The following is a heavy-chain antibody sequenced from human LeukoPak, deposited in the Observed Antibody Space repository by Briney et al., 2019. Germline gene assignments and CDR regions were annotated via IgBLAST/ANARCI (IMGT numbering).Heavy chain of an antibody. V-gene: IGHV3-30*04. J-gene: IGHJ4*02. CDR1: GFTFSTYA. CDR3: ARDRRYSSGWYSDY. Sequence: GRSLRLSCAASGFTFSTYAMHWVRQAPGKGLEWVAVISYDGSSKYYADSVKGRFTISRDNSKNTLYLQMNSLRAEDTAVYYCARDRRYSSGWYSDYWGQGTLVTVSS. CDR2: ISYDGSSK. D-gene: IGHD6-19*01.